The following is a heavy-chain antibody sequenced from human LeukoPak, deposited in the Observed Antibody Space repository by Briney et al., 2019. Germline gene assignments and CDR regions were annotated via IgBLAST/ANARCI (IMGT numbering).Heavy chain of an antibody. Sequence: SETLSLTCTVSGGSISSYYWSWIRQPPGKGLEWIGYIYYSGSTNYNPSLKSRVTISVDTSKNQFSLKLNSVTAADTAVYYCARSLQYNNNNYFYYGMDVWGQGTTVTVSS. J-gene: IGHJ6*02. CDR2: IYYSGST. V-gene: IGHV4-59*01. CDR3: ARSLQYNNNNYFYYGMDV. D-gene: IGHD3-10*01. CDR1: GGSISSYY.